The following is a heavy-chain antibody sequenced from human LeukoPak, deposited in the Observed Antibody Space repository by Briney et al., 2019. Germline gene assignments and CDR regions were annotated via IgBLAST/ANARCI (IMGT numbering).Heavy chain of an antibody. V-gene: IGHV3-74*01. CDR1: GFTFSSYW. Sequence: GGSLRLSCAASGFTFSSYWMHWVRQAPGKGLVWVFRINSDGGTTTYADSVKGRFTISRDNAKSTLYLQMNSLRIEDTAVYYCAISRYSGTSLDYWGQGSLVTVPS. D-gene: IGHD1-26*01. J-gene: IGHJ4*02. CDR2: INSDGGTT. CDR3: AISRYSGTSLDY.